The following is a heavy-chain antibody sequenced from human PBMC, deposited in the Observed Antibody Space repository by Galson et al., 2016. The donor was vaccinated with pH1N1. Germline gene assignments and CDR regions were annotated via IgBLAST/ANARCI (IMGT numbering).Heavy chain of an antibody. CDR2: VNPGGSTI. CDR3: ARQYDFGDYRGNAFDI. D-gene: IGHD4-17*01. V-gene: IGHV5-51*03. J-gene: IGHJ3*02. Sequence: QSGAEVKKPGESLKISCKASGYIFTSQWIAWVCQVPGKGLEWVGVVNPGGSTIRYSPSFQGQVTISSDKSISTAYLQWISLRAADTAMYYCARQYDFGDYRGNAFDIWGQGTVVIVSS. CDR1: GYIFTSQW.